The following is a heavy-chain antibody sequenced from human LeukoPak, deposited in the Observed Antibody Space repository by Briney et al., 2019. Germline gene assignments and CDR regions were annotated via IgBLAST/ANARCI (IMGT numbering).Heavy chain of an antibody. CDR3: ARGVYEFDY. CDR2: MKEDGGEK. D-gene: IGHD6-6*01. V-gene: IGHV3-7*01. J-gene: IGHJ4*02. CDR1: GFTFSSYW. Sequence: GGSLRLSCAASGFTFSSYWMSWVRQAPGRGLEWVANMKEDGGEKYYVDSVKGRFTISRDNVKNSLYLQMNSLRAEDTAVYYCARGVYEFDYWGQGTLVTVSS.